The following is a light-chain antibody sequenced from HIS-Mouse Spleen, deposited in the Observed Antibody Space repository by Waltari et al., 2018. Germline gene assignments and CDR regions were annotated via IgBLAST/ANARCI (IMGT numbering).Light chain of an antibody. J-gene: IGLJ2*01. CDR2: EVS. CDR3: SSYTSSSTLV. Sequence: QSALTQPASVSGSPGPSITISCTGTSSHVGGYNYVSWYQQHPGKAPKLMIYEVSNRPSGVSNRFSGSKSGNTASLTISGLQAEDEADYYCSSYTSSSTLVFGGGTKLTVL. CDR1: SSHVGGYNY. V-gene: IGLV2-14*01.